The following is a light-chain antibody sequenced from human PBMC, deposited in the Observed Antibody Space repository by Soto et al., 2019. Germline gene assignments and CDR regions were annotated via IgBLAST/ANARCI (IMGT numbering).Light chain of an antibody. CDR1: QTFGRTY. Sequence: ESVLTRSQGTLSVSPGERVTLSCRASQTFGRTYLAWYQQKPGQSPRLLIYDASSRATGIPDRFSGSGSGTDFTLTISRLEPEDYAVYHCQQFGTSPLYTFGQGTKVEIK. CDR2: DAS. J-gene: IGKJ2*01. CDR3: QQFGTSPLYT. V-gene: IGKV3-20*01.